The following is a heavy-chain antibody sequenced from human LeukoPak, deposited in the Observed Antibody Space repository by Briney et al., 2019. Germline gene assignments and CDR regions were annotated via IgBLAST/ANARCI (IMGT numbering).Heavy chain of an antibody. CDR2: IYSGGST. V-gene: IGHV3-66*01. D-gene: IGHD6-13*01. CDR1: GFTVSSTY. Sequence: PGGSLRLSCAASGFTVSSTYMSWVRQAPGKGLEWVSVIYSGGSTYYADSGKGRFTISRDNSKNTLYLQMNSLRAEDTAVYYCARDTLYSSSWYYFDYWGQGTLVTVSS. CDR3: ARDTLYSSSWYYFDY. J-gene: IGHJ4*02.